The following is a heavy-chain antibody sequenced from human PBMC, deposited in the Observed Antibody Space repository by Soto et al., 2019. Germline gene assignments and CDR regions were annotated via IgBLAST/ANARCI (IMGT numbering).Heavy chain of an antibody. CDR2: IIPIFGTA. Sequence: SVKVSCKASGVTFSSYAISWVRQAPGQGLEWMGGIIPIFGTANYAQKFQGRVTITADESTSTAYMELSSLRSEDTAVYYCARDRRWTAMVSRYYYYGMDVWGQGTTVTVSS. V-gene: IGHV1-69*13. CDR1: GVTFSSYA. D-gene: IGHD5-18*01. J-gene: IGHJ6*02. CDR3: ARDRRWTAMVSRYYYYGMDV.